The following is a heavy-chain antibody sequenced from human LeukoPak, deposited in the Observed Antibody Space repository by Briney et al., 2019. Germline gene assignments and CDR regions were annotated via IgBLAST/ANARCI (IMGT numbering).Heavy chain of an antibody. CDR1: GFTFSSYS. J-gene: IGHJ6*02. Sequence: GGSLRLSCAGSGFTFSSYSMNWVRQAPGKGLEWVSSISSSSSYIYYADSVKGRFTISRDNAKNSLYLQMNSLRAEDTAVYYCAREIYCSGGSCYSSYYYGMDVWGQGTTVTVSS. CDR2: ISSSSSYI. V-gene: IGHV3-21*01. D-gene: IGHD2-15*01. CDR3: AREIYCSGGSCYSSYYYGMDV.